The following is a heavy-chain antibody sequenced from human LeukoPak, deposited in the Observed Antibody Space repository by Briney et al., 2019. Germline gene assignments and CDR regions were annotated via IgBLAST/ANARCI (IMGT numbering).Heavy chain of an antibody. D-gene: IGHD6-19*01. CDR1: GGSISSYY. V-gene: IGHV4-59*08. Sequence: SEALSLTCTVSGGSISSYYWSWIRQPPGKGLEWIGYIYYSGSTNYNPSLKSRVTISVDTSKNQFSLKLSSVTAADTAVYYCARHMAGGWCPGINFDYWGQGTLVTVSS. CDR2: IYYSGST. CDR3: ARHMAGGWCPGINFDY. J-gene: IGHJ4*02.